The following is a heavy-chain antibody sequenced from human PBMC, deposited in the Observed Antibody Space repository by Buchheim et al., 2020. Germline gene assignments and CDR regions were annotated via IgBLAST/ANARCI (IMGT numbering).Heavy chain of an antibody. CDR3: ARITYYFDSSGYTNAFDI. CDR2: INPNSGDT. V-gene: IGHV1-2*02. J-gene: IGHJ3*02. Sequence: QVQLVQSGAEVKKPGASVKVSCKASGYTFTGYYMHWVRQAPGQGLEWMGWINPNSGDTNHAQKFQDRVTMTRDPSISTAYMELSRLRSGDTAVYYCARITYYFDSSGYTNAFDIWGQGT. CDR1: GYTFTGYY. D-gene: IGHD3-22*01.